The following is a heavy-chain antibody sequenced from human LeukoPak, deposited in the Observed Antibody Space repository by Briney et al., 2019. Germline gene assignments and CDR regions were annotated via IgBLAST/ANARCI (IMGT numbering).Heavy chain of an antibody. CDR2: TKQDGSEK. CDR3: ARRNWFDP. CDR1: GFTFRSYW. V-gene: IGHV3-7*01. J-gene: IGHJ5*02. Sequence: GVSLRLSCAASGFTFRSYWMNWVRQGPGRGLEWVAGTKQDGSEKHYVDSVKGRFTISRDNARNSVDLQMNSLRAEDTAVYYCARRNWFDPWGQGTLVTVSS.